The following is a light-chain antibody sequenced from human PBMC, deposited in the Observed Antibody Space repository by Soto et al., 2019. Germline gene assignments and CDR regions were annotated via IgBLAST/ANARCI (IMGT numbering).Light chain of an antibody. Sequence: IQLTQSTSSLSDSVGDRVTITCRASQDIDIYLAWYQQKPGEAPKLLIYAASTLYGGVPSRFSGSGSGTDFALTITSLQAEDFATYYCQQLRMYPSTVGGGTKVEIK. CDR3: QQLRMYPST. V-gene: IGKV1-9*01. CDR1: QDIDIY. J-gene: IGKJ4*01. CDR2: AAS.